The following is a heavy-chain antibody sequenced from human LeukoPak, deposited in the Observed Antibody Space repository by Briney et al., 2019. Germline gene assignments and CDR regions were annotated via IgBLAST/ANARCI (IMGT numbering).Heavy chain of an antibody. CDR1: GFTFTSYS. Sequence: GGSLRLSCAASGFTFTSYSMNWVRQAPGKGLEWVSTISGGGGSTYYADSVKGRFTISRDNAKNSLYLQMNSLRDEDTAVYYCARDRSSSGYYPFDYWGQGTLVTVSS. J-gene: IGHJ4*02. D-gene: IGHD3-22*01. CDR3: ARDRSSSGYYPFDY. V-gene: IGHV3-23*01. CDR2: ISGGGGST.